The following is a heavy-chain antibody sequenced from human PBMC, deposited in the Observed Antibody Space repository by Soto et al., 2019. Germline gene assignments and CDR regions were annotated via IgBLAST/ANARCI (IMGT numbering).Heavy chain of an antibody. Sequence: SETVSLTCAVYGGSFSCYYWSWIRQPPGKGLEWIGEINHSGSTNYNPSLKSRVTISVDTSKNQFSLKLSSVTAADTAVYYCARRKGVLRFLEWLSPFDYWGQGTLVTVSS. J-gene: IGHJ4*02. D-gene: IGHD3-3*01. CDR2: INHSGST. V-gene: IGHV4-34*01. CDR3: ARRKGVLRFLEWLSPFDY. CDR1: GGSFSCYY.